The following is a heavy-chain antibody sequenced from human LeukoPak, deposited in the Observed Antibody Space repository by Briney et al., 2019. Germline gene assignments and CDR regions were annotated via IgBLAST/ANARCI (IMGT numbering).Heavy chain of an antibody. J-gene: IGHJ6*03. Sequence: SETLSLTCTVSGGSIGTYYWSWIRQSPGKGLEWIGYIYVTGTRYNPYLQSRVTISVDRSKNQFFLKMSSVTAADTAVYYCARHIGGGIEDMDVWGKGTKVIVSS. V-gene: IGHV4-59*08. CDR1: GGSIGTYY. CDR3: ARHIGGGIEDMDV. CDR2: IYVTGT. D-gene: IGHD3-16*02.